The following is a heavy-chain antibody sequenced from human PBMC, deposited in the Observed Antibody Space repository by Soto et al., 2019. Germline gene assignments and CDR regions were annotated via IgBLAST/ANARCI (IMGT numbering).Heavy chain of an antibody. Sequence: GGSLRLSCAAPGFTFSSYGMSWVRQAPGKGLEWVSAISGSGSSTYYSDSVRGRFTISRDNSKNTLYLQMNSLRAEDTAVYFCAKASKGYTGYDLDYWGQGTPVTVSS. CDR3: AKASKGYTGYDLDY. D-gene: IGHD5-12*01. V-gene: IGHV3-23*01. CDR1: GFTFSSYG. J-gene: IGHJ4*02. CDR2: ISGSGSST.